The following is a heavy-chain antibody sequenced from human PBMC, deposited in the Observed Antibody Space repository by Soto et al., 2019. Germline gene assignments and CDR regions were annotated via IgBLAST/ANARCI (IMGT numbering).Heavy chain of an antibody. CDR1: GGTFSTNA. CDR2: IIPIFGTA. J-gene: IGHJ5*02. CDR3: ARHADAGSFHNWFDP. Sequence: QVQLVQSGAEVKKPGSSVKVSCKASGGTFSTNAIAWVRQAPGQGLEWMGGIIPIFGTANYAQKFQGRVTITADESTSKAYMEMSSLRSEDTAVYYCARHADAGSFHNWFDPWGQGTLVTVSS. D-gene: IGHD2-15*01. V-gene: IGHV1-69*01.